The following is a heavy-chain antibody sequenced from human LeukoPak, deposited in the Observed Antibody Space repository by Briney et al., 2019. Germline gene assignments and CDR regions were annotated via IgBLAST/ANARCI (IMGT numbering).Heavy chain of an antibody. CDR2: IRFDGSNK. D-gene: IGHD4-23*01. CDR1: GFTFNSYG. J-gene: IGHJ4*02. Sequence: GGSLRLSCAASGFTFNSYGMHWVRQAPGKGLEWVAFIRFDGSNKYYAASVKGRFTISRDKSKNTLYLQMNSLRVEDTAVYYCAKSLSTVASLDYWGQGTLVTVSS. CDR3: AKSLSTVASLDY. V-gene: IGHV3-30*02.